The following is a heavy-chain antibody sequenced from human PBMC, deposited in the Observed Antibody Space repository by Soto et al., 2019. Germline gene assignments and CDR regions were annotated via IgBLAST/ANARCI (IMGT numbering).Heavy chain of an antibody. CDR2: ISYDGSNK. V-gene: IGHV3-30*18. CDR1: GFTFSSYG. CDR3: AKDRGAAKYQQLDY. Sequence: QVQLVESGGGVVQPGRSLRLSCAASGFTFSSYGMHWVRQAPGKGLEWLAVISYDGSNKYYADSVKGRFTISRDNSKNTLYLQMNSLRAEDTAVYYCAKDRGAAKYQQLDYWGQGTLVTVSS. D-gene: IGHD3-10*01. J-gene: IGHJ4*02.